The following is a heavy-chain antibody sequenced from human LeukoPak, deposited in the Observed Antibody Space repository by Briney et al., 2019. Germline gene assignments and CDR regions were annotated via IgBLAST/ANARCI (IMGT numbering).Heavy chain of an antibody. V-gene: IGHV4-59*01. CDR2: IYYSGST. D-gene: IGHD2-15*01. CDR1: GGSFSGYY. CDR3: ASGVVTYDAFDI. Sequence: SETLSLTCAVYGGSFSGYYWSWIRQPPGKGLEWIGYIYYSGSTNYNPSLKSRVTISVDTSKNQFSLKLSSVTAADTAVYYCASGVVTYDAFDIWGQGTMVTVSS. J-gene: IGHJ3*02.